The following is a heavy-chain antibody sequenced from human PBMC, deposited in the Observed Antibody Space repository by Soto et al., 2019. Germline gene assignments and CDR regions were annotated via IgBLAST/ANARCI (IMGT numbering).Heavy chain of an antibody. CDR1: GGSFSGYY. CDR3: ARGLSGGSRAADY. CDR2: INHSGST. Sequence: SETLSLTCAVYGGSFSGYYWSWIRQPPGKGLEWIGEINHSGSTNYNPSLKSRVTISVDTSKNQFSLKLSSVTAADTAVYYCARGLSGGSRAADYWGQGTLVTVSS. D-gene: IGHD2-15*01. V-gene: IGHV4-34*01. J-gene: IGHJ4*02.